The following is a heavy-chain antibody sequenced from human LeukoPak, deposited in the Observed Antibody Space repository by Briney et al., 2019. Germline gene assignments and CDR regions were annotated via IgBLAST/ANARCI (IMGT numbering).Heavy chain of an antibody. D-gene: IGHD7-27*01. CDR1: GFTLSNAW. CDR3: TTVWGGD. CDR2: IKSKVHGETI. V-gene: IGHV3-15*01. J-gene: IGHJ1*01. Sequence: PGGSLRLFCAASGFTLSNAWMSWVRQAPGEGLEWLGRIKSKVHGETIDYAAPVKGRFTISRDDSKNTLYLEMNSLKTEDTAVYYCTTVWGGDWGQGTLVTVSS.